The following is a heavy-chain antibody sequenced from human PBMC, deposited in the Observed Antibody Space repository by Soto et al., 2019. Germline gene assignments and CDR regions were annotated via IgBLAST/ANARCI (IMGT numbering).Heavy chain of an antibody. J-gene: IGHJ6*02. CDR2: INHSGST. CDR3: AREGITIFVVVRSYYYYGMDV. CDR1: GGSFSGYY. V-gene: IGHV4-34*01. D-gene: IGHD3-3*01. Sequence: PSETVSLTCAVYGGSFSGYYWSWIRQPPGKGLEWIGEINHSGSTNYNPSLKSRVTISVDTSKNQFSLKLSSVTAADTAVYYCAREGITIFVVVRSYYYYGMDVWGQGTTVTVSS.